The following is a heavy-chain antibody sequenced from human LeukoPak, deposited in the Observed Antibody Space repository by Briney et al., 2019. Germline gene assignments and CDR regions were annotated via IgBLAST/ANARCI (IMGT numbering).Heavy chain of an antibody. Sequence: ASVKVSCKASGYTFTSYGISWVRQAPGQGLEWMGWINPNSGGTNYAQKFQGRVTMTRDTSISTAYMELSRLRSDDTAVYYCARLGNYYDSSGYYRYWGQGTLVTVSS. CDR2: INPNSGGT. V-gene: IGHV1-2*02. J-gene: IGHJ4*02. CDR1: GYTFTSYG. CDR3: ARLGNYYDSSGYYRY. D-gene: IGHD3-22*01.